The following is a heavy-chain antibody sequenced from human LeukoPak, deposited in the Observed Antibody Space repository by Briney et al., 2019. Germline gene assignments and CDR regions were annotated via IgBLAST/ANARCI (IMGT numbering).Heavy chain of an antibody. D-gene: IGHD1-7*01. Sequence: PSETLSLTCSVSGGSLSSYYWSWIRQPPGKGLEWIGYIYYSGSTKYNPSLKSRVTILLDTSKNQSSLKLSSVTAADTAVYYWARGGVNWNYDYWGQGTLVTVSS. J-gene: IGHJ4*02. CDR1: GGSLSSYY. V-gene: IGHV4-59*01. CDR3: ARGGVNWNYDY. CDR2: IYYSGST.